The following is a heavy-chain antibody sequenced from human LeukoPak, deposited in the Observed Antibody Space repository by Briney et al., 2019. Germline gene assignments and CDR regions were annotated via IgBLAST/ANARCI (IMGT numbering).Heavy chain of an antibody. J-gene: IGHJ3*02. CDR1: GGSISNHY. V-gene: IGHV4-59*08. CDR3: ATNAGPAALDAVDI. D-gene: IGHD6-25*01. Sequence: PSEALSLTCTVSGGSISNHYWSWIRQPPGKRLEWMGYILYSGSTNYNPSLKSRVAISVDMSKTQFSLKLSAVTAADTAVYYCATNAGPAALDAVDIWGEGKMVTVSS. CDR2: ILYSGST.